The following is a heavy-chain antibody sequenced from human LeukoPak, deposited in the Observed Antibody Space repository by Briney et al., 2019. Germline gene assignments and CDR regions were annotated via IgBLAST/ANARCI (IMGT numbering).Heavy chain of an antibody. D-gene: IGHD6-19*01. CDR3: ARQVAVAGKAGFDF. V-gene: IGHV3-33*01. Sequence: GGSLRLSCAASGFTFSSYGMHWVRQAPGKGLEWVAVIWYDGSNKYYADSVKGRFTISRDNSKNTLYLQMNSLRAEDTAVYYCARQVAVAGKAGFDFWGQGTLVTVSS. J-gene: IGHJ4*02. CDR2: IWYDGSNK. CDR1: GFTFSSYG.